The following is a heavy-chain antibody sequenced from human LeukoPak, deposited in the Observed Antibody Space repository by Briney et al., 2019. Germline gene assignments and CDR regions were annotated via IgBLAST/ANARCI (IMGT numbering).Heavy chain of an antibody. Sequence: SETLSLTCTVSGDSISSSSYYWDWIRQPPGKGLEWIGNVYYSTNTYYNPSLKSRVTISVDTSKNQFSLKLSSVTAADTAIYYCARHSRSAYSGYENAFDLWGQGTVVTVSS. CDR3: ARHSRSAYSGYENAFDL. CDR2: VYYSTNT. J-gene: IGHJ3*01. D-gene: IGHD5-12*01. V-gene: IGHV4-39*01. CDR1: GDSISSSSYY.